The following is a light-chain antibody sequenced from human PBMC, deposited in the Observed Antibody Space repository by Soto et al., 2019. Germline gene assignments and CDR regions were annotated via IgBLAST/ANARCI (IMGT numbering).Light chain of an antibody. J-gene: IGKJ5*01. Sequence: EIVLAQSPATLSLSPGERATLSCRASQSVSISLAWYQQKPGQAPRLLIYDASNRATGVPARFSGSGSGTDFTLTVSSLEPEDFALYYCQQRSNWPPEITFGQGTRLGIK. CDR3: QQRSNWPPEIT. V-gene: IGKV3-11*01. CDR1: QSVSIS. CDR2: DAS.